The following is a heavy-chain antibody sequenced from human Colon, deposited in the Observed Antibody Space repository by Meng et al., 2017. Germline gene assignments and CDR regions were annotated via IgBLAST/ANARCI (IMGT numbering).Heavy chain of an antibody. CDR3: TTWYGEY. Sequence: QVQFQQADPGLVKPSQTTSLTCAISGDSVSSNRALWHWVRQSPSRGLEWLGQTYYRSEWQNHYGVSVKSRITINADTSRNHFSLHLNSVTPEDTAVYYCTTWYGEYWGQGTLVTVSS. V-gene: IGHV6-1*01. D-gene: IGHD3-10*01. CDR2: TYYRSEWQN. J-gene: IGHJ4*02. CDR1: GDSVSSNRAL.